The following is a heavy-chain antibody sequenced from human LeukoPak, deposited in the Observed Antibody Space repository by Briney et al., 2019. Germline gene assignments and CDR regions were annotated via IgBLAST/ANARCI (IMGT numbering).Heavy chain of an antibody. J-gene: IGHJ4*02. Sequence: GGSLRLSCAASGFTFDSYGMSWVRQAPGKGLEWVSGINWNGDGTTYADSVKGRFTISRDNAKNSLYLQINSLRAEDTALYYCVRGGELVGSYFDYWGPGTLVTVSS. CDR3: VRGGELVGSYFDY. D-gene: IGHD3-16*01. CDR1: GFTFDSYG. CDR2: INWNGDGT. V-gene: IGHV3-20*04.